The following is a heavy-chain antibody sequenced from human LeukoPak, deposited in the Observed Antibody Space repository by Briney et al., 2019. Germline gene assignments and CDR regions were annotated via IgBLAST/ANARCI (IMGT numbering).Heavy chain of an antibody. Sequence: GGSLRLSCAASGFTFSSYGMHWVRQAPGKGLEWVAFIRYDGSNKYYADSVKGRFTISRDNSKNTLYLQMNSLRAEDTAVYYCAKDLRGYSYGSDAFDIWGQGTMVTVSP. CDR2: IRYDGSNK. CDR3: AKDLRGYSYGSDAFDI. D-gene: IGHD5-18*01. V-gene: IGHV3-30*02. J-gene: IGHJ3*02. CDR1: GFTFSSYG.